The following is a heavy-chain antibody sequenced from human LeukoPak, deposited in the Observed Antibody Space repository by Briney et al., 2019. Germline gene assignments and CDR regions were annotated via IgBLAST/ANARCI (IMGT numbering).Heavy chain of an antibody. Sequence: SVKVSCKASGGTFSSYAISWVRQAPGQGLEWMGRIIPILGIANYAQKFQGRVTITADKSTSTAYMELSSPRSEDTAVYYCAREYCSGGSCQYRAYYYDSSGYYPKDYWGQGTLVTVSS. CDR1: GGTFSSYA. D-gene: IGHD3-22*01. V-gene: IGHV1-69*04. CDR3: AREYCSGGSCQYRAYYYDSSGYYPKDY. CDR2: IIPILGIA. J-gene: IGHJ4*02.